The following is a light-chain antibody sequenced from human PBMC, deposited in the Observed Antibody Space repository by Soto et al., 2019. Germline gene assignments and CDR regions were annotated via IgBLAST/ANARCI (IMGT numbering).Light chain of an antibody. Sequence: EIVLTQSPATLSLSPGERATLSCRASQSVRSYLAWYQQKPGQAPRLLIYDASNRATGIPARFSGSASGTDFTLTISGLEPEDFAVYYCQQRSNWLIFTFGPGPKVDIK. V-gene: IGKV3-11*01. CDR1: QSVRSY. J-gene: IGKJ3*01. CDR3: QQRSNWLIFT. CDR2: DAS.